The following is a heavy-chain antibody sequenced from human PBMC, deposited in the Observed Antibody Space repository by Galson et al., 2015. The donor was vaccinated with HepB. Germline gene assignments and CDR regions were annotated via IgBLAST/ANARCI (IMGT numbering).Heavy chain of an antibody. D-gene: IGHD6-19*01. V-gene: IGHV3-21*01. Sequence: SLRLSCAASGFTFSSYSMNWVRQAPGKGLEWVSSISSSSSYIYYADSVKGRFTISRDNAKNSLYLQMNSLRAEDTAVYYCARIAVAGTYYFDYWGQGTLVTVSS. CDR1: GFTFSSYS. CDR3: ARIAVAGTYYFDY. J-gene: IGHJ4*02. CDR2: ISSSSSYI.